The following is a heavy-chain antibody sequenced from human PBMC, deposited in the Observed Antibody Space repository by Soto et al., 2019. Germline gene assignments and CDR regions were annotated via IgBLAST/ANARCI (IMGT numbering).Heavy chain of an antibody. V-gene: IGHV4-31*02. CDR2: IYYSGST. Sequence: PSETLSLTCTVSGGSISSGGYYWSWIRQHPGKGLEWIGYIYYSGSTYYNPSLKSRVTISVDTSKNQFSLKLSSVTAADTAVYYCARDYCGGGSCLIDYWGQGTLVTVSS. J-gene: IGHJ4*02. CDR1: GGSISSGGYY. D-gene: IGHD2-15*01. CDR3: ARDYCGGGSCLIDY.